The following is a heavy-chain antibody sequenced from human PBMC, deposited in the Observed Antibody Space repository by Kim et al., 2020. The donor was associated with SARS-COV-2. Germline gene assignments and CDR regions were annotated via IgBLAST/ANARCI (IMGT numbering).Heavy chain of an antibody. J-gene: IGHJ4*02. CDR2: IYYSGST. V-gene: IGHV4-61*01. CDR3: ARGFSSMVRGVSGFDY. Sequence: SETLSLTCTVSGGSVSSGSYYWSWIRQPPGKGLEWIGYIYYSGSTNYNPSLKSRVTISVDTSKNQFSLKLSSVTAADTAVYYCARGFSSMVRGVSGFDYWGQGTLVTVSS. CDR1: GGSVSSGSYY. D-gene: IGHD3-10*01.